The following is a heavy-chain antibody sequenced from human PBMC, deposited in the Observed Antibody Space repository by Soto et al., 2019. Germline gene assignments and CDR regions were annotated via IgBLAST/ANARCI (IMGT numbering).Heavy chain of an antibody. CDR2: IYYSGST. Sequence: PSETLSLTCTVSGGSISSYYWSWIRQPPGKGLEWIGYIYYSGSTNYNPSLKSRVTISVDTSKNQFSLKLSSVTAADTAVYYCARRYGCTLDHRGQGTLATVSS. CDR1: GGSISSYY. J-gene: IGHJ4*02. CDR3: ARRYGCTLDH. D-gene: IGHD4-17*01. V-gene: IGHV4-59*08.